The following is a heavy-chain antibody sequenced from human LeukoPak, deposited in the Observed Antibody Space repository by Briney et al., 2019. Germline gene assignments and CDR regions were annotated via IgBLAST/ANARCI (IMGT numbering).Heavy chain of an antibody. CDR1: GFTFDDYA. CDR2: ISWNSGSI. V-gene: IGHV3-9*01. J-gene: IGHJ4*02. CDR3: ARDAAGILDY. D-gene: IGHD6-13*01. Sequence: PGRSLRLSCAASGFTFDDYAMHWVRQAPGKGLEWVSGISWNSGSIGYVDSVKGRFTISRDNAKNSLYLQMNSLRAEDTAVYYCARDAAGILDYWGQGTLVTVSS.